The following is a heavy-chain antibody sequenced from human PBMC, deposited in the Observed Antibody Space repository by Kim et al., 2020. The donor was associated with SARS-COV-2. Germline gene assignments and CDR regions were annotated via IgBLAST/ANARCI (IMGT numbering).Heavy chain of an antibody. J-gene: IGHJ6*02. CDR2: TYYRSKWYN. CDR1: GDSVSSNSAA. CDR3: ARDNGVMYCSGGSCYDDYYYGMDV. Sequence: SQTLSLTCAISGDSVSSNSAAWNWIRQSPSRGLEWLGRTYYRSKWYNDYAVSVKSRITINPDTSKNQFSLQLNSVTPEDTAVYYCARDNGVMYCSGGSCYDDYYYGMDVWGQGTTVTVSS. V-gene: IGHV6-1*01. D-gene: IGHD2-15*01.